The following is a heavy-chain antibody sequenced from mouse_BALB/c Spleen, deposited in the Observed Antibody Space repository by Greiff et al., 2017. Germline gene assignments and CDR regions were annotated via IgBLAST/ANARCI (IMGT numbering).Heavy chain of an antibody. D-gene: IGHD2-14*01. J-gene: IGHJ2*01. Sequence: QVQLKESGPGLVAPSQSLSITCTVSGFSLTSYDISWIRQPPGKGLEWLGVIWTGGGTNYNSAFMSRLSISKDNSKSQVFLKMNSLQTDDTAIYYCVREGGPYYRYVYWGQGTTLTVSS. CDR1: GFSLTSYD. CDR3: VREGGPYYRYVY. CDR2: IWTGGGT. V-gene: IGHV2-9-2*01.